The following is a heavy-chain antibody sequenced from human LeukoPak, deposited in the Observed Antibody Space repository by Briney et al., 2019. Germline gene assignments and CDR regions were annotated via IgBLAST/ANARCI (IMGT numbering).Heavy chain of an antibody. V-gene: IGHV4-59*01. CDR2: IYSSGST. Sequence: PSETLSLTCSVSGGPTIGYYRIWTRQPPGKGLEWIAYIYSSGSTNYNPSLKSRVTISVGQSKNQFSLRLISVTAADTAVYYCARDRHGSGSADSFDPWDRDLLVTVSS. CDR3: ARDRHGSGSADSFDP. CDR1: GGPTIGYY. D-gene: IGHD3-10*01. J-gene: IGHJ5*02.